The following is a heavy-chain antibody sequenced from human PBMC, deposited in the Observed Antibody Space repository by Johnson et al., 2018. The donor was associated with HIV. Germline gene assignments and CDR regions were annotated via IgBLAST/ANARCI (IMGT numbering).Heavy chain of an antibody. J-gene: IGHJ3*02. CDR2: IWYDGSNK. CDR3: ANGRLAARDAVDM. Sequence: QMQLVESGGGVVQPGRSLRLSCAASGFTFSSYGMHWVRQAPGKGLEWVAVIWYDGSNKYYADSVKGRFTISRDNSKNTLYLQMNSLRAEDTAVYYCANGRLAARDAVDMGGQGTMVTDPS. V-gene: IGHV3-33*06. D-gene: IGHD1-26*01. CDR1: GFTFSSYG.